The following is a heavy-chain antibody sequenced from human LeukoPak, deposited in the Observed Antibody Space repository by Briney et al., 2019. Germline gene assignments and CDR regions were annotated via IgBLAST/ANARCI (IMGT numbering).Heavy chain of an antibody. J-gene: IGHJ6*02. V-gene: IGHV3-11*04. CDR2: ISSSGSTI. Sequence: GGSLRLSCAASGFTFSDYYMSWIRQAPGKGLEWVSYISSSGSTIYYADSVKGRFTISRDNAKNSLYLQMNSLRAEDTAVYYCASDQGYSGYDPRAYGMDVWGQGTTVTVSS. CDR1: GFTFSDYY. D-gene: IGHD5-12*01. CDR3: ASDQGYSGYDPRAYGMDV.